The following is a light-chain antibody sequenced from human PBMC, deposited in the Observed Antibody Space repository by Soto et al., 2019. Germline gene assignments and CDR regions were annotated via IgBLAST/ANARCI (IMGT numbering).Light chain of an antibody. Sequence: EIVMTQSPGTLSVSPGEGATLSCRASQSVRSNLAWYQQKPGQAPRLLIFGSFTRAPGVPSGFSGSGSGTEFTLTISSLQSEDFAIYYCQQYDIWPWTFGQGTKVDIK. V-gene: IGKV3-15*01. CDR1: QSVRSN. CDR3: QQYDIWPWT. J-gene: IGKJ1*01. CDR2: GSF.